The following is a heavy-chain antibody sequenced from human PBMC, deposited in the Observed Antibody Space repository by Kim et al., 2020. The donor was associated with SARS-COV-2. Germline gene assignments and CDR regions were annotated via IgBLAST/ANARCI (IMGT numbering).Heavy chain of an antibody. Sequence: GGSLRLSCESSGFTFGGYVISWFRQAPGKGLEWVGFIRDKASGGTIDYAASVKGRFTISRDDSNSIAYLQMNSLKTEDTAVSYCIRAASNSVIYYYGMDV. CDR1: GFTFGGYV. CDR2: IRDKASGGTI. D-gene: IGHD2-21*01. V-gene: IGHV3-49*03. CDR3: IRAASNSVIYYYGMDV. J-gene: IGHJ6*01.